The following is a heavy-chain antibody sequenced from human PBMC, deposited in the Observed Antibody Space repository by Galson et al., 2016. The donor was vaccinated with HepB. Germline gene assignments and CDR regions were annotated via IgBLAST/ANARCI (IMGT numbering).Heavy chain of an antibody. CDR1: GGSISSYL. CDR3: ARVVRGSGIDY. D-gene: IGHD3-10*01. CDR2: VYYSGTT. J-gene: IGHJ4*02. Sequence: ETLSLTCSVSGGSISSYLWSWIRQSPDKGLEWIGYVYYSGTTNYNPSLESRVTMSVDTSKNQFSLRLTSVTAADTALYYCARVVRGSGIDYWGQGTLVTVSA. V-gene: IGHV4-59*01.